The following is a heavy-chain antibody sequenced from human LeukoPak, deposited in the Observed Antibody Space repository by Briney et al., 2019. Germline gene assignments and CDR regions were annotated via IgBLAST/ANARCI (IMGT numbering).Heavy chain of an antibody. CDR2: ISYDGSNK. J-gene: IGHJ4*02. V-gene: IGHV3-30-3*01. D-gene: IGHD5-18*01. CDR1: GFTFSSYA. CDR3: AGVRGYSYGYFDY. Sequence: PGGSLRLSCAASGFTFSSYAMHWVRQAPGKGLEWVAVISYDGSNKYYADSGKGRFTISRDNSKNTLYLQMNSLRAEDTAVYYCAGVRGYSYGYFDYWGQGTLVTVSS.